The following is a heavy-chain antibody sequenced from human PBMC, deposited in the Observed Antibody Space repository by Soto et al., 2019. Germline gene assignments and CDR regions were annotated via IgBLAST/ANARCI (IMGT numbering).Heavy chain of an antibody. CDR3: ASGGDASGNHAFDF. CDR2: IDPGDSVT. D-gene: IGHD6-19*01. J-gene: IGHJ3*01. Sequence: VASVKISCKVSCYTLIKIWIHWVLQMAGKGLEWMGRIDPGDSVTTYNPSFQGHVTMSADKSINTAYLQWSSLKASHTAMYYCASGGDASGNHAFDFWGLGTLVTGSS. V-gene: IGHV5-10-1*01. CDR1: CYTLIKIW.